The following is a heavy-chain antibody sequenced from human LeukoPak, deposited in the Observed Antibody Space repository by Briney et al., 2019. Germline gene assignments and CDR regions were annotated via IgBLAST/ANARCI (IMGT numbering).Heavy chain of an antibody. Sequence: PGGSLRLSCAASGFTFSSYAMSWVRQAPGKGLEWVSAISGSGGSTYYADSVKGRFTISRDNSKSTLYLQMNSLRAEDTAVYYCAKSEGWSDFWSDYYYYYMDVWGKGTTVTVSS. CDR2: ISGSGGST. J-gene: IGHJ6*03. V-gene: IGHV3-23*01. CDR3: AKSEGWSDFWSDYYYYYMDV. CDR1: GFTFSSYA. D-gene: IGHD3-3*01.